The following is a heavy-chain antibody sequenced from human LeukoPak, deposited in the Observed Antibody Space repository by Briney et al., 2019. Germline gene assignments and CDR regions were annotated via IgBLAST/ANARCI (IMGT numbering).Heavy chain of an antibody. D-gene: IGHD6-6*01. CDR1: GGTFSSYA. V-gene: IGHV1-69*13. Sequence: SVKVSCEASGGTFSSYAISWVRQAPGQGLEWMGGIIPIFGTANYAQKFQGRVTITADESTSTAYMELSSLRSEDTAVYYCAGHSSSSTYYFDYWGQGTLVTVSS. CDR3: AGHSSSSTYYFDY. J-gene: IGHJ4*02. CDR2: IIPIFGTA.